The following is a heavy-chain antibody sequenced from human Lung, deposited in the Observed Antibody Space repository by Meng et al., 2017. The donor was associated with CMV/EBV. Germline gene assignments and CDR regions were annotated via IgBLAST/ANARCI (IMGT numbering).Heavy chain of an antibody. V-gene: IGHV4-4*02. Sequence: QGQRQESGPGLGKPSGTLSLTCGVSGVSISSNIRWTWVRQPPGKGLEWIGDIDDSGSTNYNPSLNSRISISLDKSKNHFSLKVNSVTAADTAVYYCARGKQDAWELLAYWGQGALVTVSS. J-gene: IGHJ4*02. CDR3: ARGKQDAWELLAY. CDR1: GVSISSNIR. CDR2: IDDSGST. D-gene: IGHD1-26*01.